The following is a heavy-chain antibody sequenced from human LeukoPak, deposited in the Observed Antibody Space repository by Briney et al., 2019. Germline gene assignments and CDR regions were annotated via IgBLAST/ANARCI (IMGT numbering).Heavy chain of an antibody. V-gene: IGHV3-21*01. CDR1: GFTFSSYS. J-gene: IGHJ3*02. CDR2: ISSSSSYI. Sequence: GGSLRLSCAASGFTFSSYSMNWVRQAPGKGLEWVSSISSSSSYIYYADSVKGRFTISRDNAKNSLYLQMNSLGAEDTAVYYCARDLGDTYAFDIWGQGTMVTVSS. CDR3: ARDLGDTYAFDI. D-gene: IGHD3-16*01.